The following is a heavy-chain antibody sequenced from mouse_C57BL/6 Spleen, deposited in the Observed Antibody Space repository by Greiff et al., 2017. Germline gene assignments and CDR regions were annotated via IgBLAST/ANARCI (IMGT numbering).Heavy chain of an antibody. CDR3: ARNYYGSSYPQLGGFAY. D-gene: IGHD1-1*01. CDR2: IYPGDGDT. CDR1: GYAFSSYW. Sequence: VQLQQSGAELVKPGASVKISCKASGYAFSSYWMNWVKQRPGKGLEWIGQIYPGDGDTNYNGQFKGKATLTADKSSSTAYMQLSSLTAEDSAVYFCARNYYGSSYPQLGGFAYWGQGTLVTVSA. J-gene: IGHJ3*01. V-gene: IGHV1-80*01.